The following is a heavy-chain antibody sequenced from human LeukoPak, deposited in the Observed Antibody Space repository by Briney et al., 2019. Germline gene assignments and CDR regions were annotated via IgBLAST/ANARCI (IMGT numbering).Heavy chain of an antibody. Sequence: SETLSLTCTVSGGSISSYYWSWIRQPAGKGLEWIGRIYTSGSTNYNPSLKSRVTMSVDTSKNQFSLKLSSVTAADTAVYYCAREYSSGWYARWFDPSGQGTLVAVSS. CDR1: GGSISSYY. CDR3: AREYSSGWYARWFDP. V-gene: IGHV4-4*07. CDR2: IYTSGST. D-gene: IGHD6-19*01. J-gene: IGHJ5*02.